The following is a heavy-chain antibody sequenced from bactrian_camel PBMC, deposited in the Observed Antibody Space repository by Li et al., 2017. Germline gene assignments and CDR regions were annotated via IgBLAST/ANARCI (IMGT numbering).Heavy chain of an antibody. V-gene: IGHV3S40*01. J-gene: IGHJ6*01. Sequence: VQLVESGGGLMQPGGSLRLSCAASGFAFSSYSMSWVRQGSGKGLEWVSAIKSHGNNTYYADSMKARFTISRDNAKNTLYLQMNSLVPEDTAMYYCAAGSSDYNEYDGNYFVPTATFGHWGQGTQVTVS. CDR1: GFAFSSYS. CDR2: IKSHGNNT. D-gene: IGHD4*01. CDR3: AAGSSDYNEYDGNYFVPTATFGH.